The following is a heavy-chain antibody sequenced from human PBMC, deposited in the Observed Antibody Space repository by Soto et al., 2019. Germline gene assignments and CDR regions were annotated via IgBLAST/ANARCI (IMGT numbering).Heavy chain of an antibody. CDR1: GYSLTSYW. D-gene: IGHD1-1*01. V-gene: IGHV5-10-1*01. Sequence: GESLKISCNGSGYSLTSYWISWVRQMPGKGLEWMGTIDPSDSYTNYSPSFQGHVTISADKSISTAYLQWSSLKASDTAMSYCARRTTAYGIFDYWGQGTLVTVYS. J-gene: IGHJ4*02. CDR3: ARRTTAYGIFDY. CDR2: IDPSDSYT.